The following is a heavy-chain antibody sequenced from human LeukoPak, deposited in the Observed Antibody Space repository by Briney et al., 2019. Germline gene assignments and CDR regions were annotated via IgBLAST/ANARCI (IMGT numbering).Heavy chain of an antibody. J-gene: IGHJ4*02. CDR1: GFTFSSYV. CDR3: AKGVAAVGTWWGPNFDY. CDR2: IVGSGGRT. Sequence: AGRSLRLSCAASGFTFSSYVMSWVRQAAGKGLEWVSAIVGSGGRTYYADSVKRRFTISRDNSKNTLYLQMNSLRAEDKAVYYCAKGVAAVGTWWGPNFDYWGQGTLVTVSS. D-gene: IGHD6-13*01. V-gene: IGHV3-23*01.